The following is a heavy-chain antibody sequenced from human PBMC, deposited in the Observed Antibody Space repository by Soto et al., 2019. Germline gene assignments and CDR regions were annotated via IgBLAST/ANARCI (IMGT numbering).Heavy chain of an antibody. J-gene: IGHJ6*02. CDR3: ARDQFSSSWYVGVYYGMDV. Sequence: HPGGSLRLSCAASGFTFGSYGMHWIRQAPGKGLEWVAVIWYDGSNKYYADSVKGRFTISRDNSKNTLYLQMNSLRAEDTVVYYCARDQFSSSWYVGVYYGMDVWGQGTTVTVSS. D-gene: IGHD6-13*01. V-gene: IGHV3-33*01. CDR1: GFTFGSYG. CDR2: IWYDGSNK.